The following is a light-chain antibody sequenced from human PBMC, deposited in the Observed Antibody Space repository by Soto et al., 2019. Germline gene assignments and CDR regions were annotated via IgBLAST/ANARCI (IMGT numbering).Light chain of an antibody. Sequence: DIQMTQSPSTLSASVGDRVTITCRASQSISSWLAWYQQKPGKAPKLLIYKASSLESGVPSRFSGSGSGTEFTLTISSLQPDDFETYYCQQYKSYLYTFGQGTTLEIK. J-gene: IGKJ2*01. CDR2: KAS. CDR3: QQYKSYLYT. V-gene: IGKV1-5*03. CDR1: QSISSW.